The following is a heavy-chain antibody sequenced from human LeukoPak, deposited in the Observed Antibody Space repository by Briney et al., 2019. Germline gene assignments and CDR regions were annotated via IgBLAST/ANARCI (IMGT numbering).Heavy chain of an antibody. CDR1: GYSISIAFY. CDR2: ISHSGST. Sequence: SETLSLTCTVSGYSISIAFYWGWIRQPPGKGLEWIGSISHSGSTYYNPSLKSRVTISVDTSKNQFSLKLSSVTAADTAVYYCARGFDYYDSSSYLSNWYFDLWGRGTLVTVSS. V-gene: IGHV4-38-2*02. J-gene: IGHJ2*01. D-gene: IGHD3-22*01. CDR3: ARGFDYYDSSSYLSNWYFDL.